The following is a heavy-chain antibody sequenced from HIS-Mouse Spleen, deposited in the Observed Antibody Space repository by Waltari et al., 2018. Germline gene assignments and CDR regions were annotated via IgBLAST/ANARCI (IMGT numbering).Heavy chain of an antibody. CDR3: AKDKHHAFDY. J-gene: IGHJ4*02. CDR1: GFTFSSYG. V-gene: IGHV3-30*18. CDR2: ISYDGSNK. Sequence: QGQLVESGGGVVQPGRSLRLSGAAPGFTFSSYGMHWVRQAPGKGLEWVAVISYDGSNKYYADSVKGRFTISRDNSKNTLYLQMNSLRAEDTAVYYCAKDKHHAFDYWGQGTLVTVSS.